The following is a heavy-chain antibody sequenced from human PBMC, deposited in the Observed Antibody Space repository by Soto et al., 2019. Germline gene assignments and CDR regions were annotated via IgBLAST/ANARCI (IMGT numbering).Heavy chain of an antibody. J-gene: IGHJ6*03. CDR3: ARESGGATATLDYYYFYMDV. Sequence: QVQLVQSGAEVKKPGASVTVSCRSSGDTFTDYYMHWVRQAPGQGLEWMGWINPNGGVTKYAQKFQGWVTMTRDTSIRTVYMQLSRLRSDYTAVYYCARESGGATATLDYYYFYMDVWGTGTTVTVSS. CDR1: GDTFTDYY. D-gene: IGHD5-12*01. V-gene: IGHV1-2*04. CDR2: INPNGGVT.